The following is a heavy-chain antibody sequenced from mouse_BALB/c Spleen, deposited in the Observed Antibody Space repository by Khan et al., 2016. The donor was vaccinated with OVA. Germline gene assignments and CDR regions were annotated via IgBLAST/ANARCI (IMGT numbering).Heavy chain of an antibody. CDR3: ARSIMAN. CDR1: GYSITSDYA. V-gene: IGHV3-2*02. Sequence: EVQLQQSGPGLVKPSQFLSLTCTVTGYSITSDYAWNWIRQFPGNKLEWTGYISYSGSTSYNPSLKSRISIIRDTSKNQFFLQLNSGTTEDTATYYCARSIMANWGQGTTLTGSS. J-gene: IGHJ2*01. CDR2: ISYSGST.